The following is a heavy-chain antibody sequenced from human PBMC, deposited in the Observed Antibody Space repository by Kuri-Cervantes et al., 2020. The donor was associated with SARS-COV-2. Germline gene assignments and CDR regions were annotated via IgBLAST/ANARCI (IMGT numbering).Heavy chain of an antibody. J-gene: IGHJ4*02. CDR2: INPSGGST. CDR3: ARDESGAAAAHVGY. Sequence: ASVKVSCKASGYTFTSYYMHWVRQAPGQGLEWMGIINPSGGSTSYAQKFQGRVTMTRDTSISTAYMELSRLRSDDTAVYYCARDESGAAAAHVGYWGQGTLVTVSS. D-gene: IGHD6-13*01. CDR1: GYTFTSYY. V-gene: IGHV1-46*01.